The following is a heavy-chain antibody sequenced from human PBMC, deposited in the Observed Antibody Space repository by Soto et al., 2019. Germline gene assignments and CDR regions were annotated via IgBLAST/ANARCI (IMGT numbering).Heavy chain of an antibody. CDR1: GGSISSGGYY. CDR2: IYYSGST. J-gene: IGHJ4*02. V-gene: IGHV4-31*03. CDR3: ARVWDSSGPNFDY. Sequence: PSVTLSLTCTVSGGSISSGGYYLSWNRQHPGKGLEWIGYIYYSGSTYYNPSLKSRVTISVDTSKNQFSLKLSSVTAADTAVYYCARVWDSSGPNFDYWGQGTLVT. D-gene: IGHD3-22*01.